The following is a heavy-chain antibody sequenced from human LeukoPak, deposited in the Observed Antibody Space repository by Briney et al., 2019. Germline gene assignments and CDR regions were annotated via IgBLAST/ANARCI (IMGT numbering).Heavy chain of an antibody. Sequence: PGGSLRLSCAASGSTFTNAWMDWVRQAPGKGLEWVSSTSSSSYIYYADSVKGRFTISRDNAKNSLYLQMNSLRAEDTAVYYCARATARAAYRVFDYWGQGTLVTVS. CDR1: GSTFTNAW. CDR2: TSSSSYI. J-gene: IGHJ4*02. V-gene: IGHV3-69-1*01. CDR3: ARATARAAYRVFDY. D-gene: IGHD2-15*01.